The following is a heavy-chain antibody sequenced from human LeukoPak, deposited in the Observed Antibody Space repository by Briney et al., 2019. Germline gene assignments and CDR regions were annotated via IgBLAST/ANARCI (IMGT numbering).Heavy chain of an antibody. CDR3: ARRRDDRYFDL. Sequence: GQSLKMSCKGSGYSFTGYWIGWVRQMPGKGLEWMGIIYPGDSDTRYSPSFQGQVTISADKSISTAYLQWSSLKASDTAMYYCARRRDDRYFDLWGRGTLVTVSS. J-gene: IGHJ2*01. D-gene: IGHD3-9*01. CDR2: IYPGDSDT. V-gene: IGHV5-51*03. CDR1: GYSFTGYW.